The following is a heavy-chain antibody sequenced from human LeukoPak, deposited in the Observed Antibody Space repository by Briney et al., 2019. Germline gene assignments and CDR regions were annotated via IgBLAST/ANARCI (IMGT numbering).Heavy chain of an antibody. CDR2: IYSGGST. Sequence: SRGSLRLSCAASGFTFSSYAMHWVRQAPGKGLEWVSVIYSGGSTYYADSVKGRFTISRDNSKNTLYLQMNSLRAEDTAVYYCARISGVGLSDYWGQGTLVTVSS. D-gene: IGHD3/OR15-3a*01. CDR1: GFTFSSYA. CDR3: ARISGVGLSDY. J-gene: IGHJ4*02. V-gene: IGHV3-53*01.